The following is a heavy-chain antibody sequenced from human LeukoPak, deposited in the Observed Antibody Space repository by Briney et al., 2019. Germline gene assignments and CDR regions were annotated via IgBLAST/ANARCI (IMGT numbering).Heavy chain of an antibody. D-gene: IGHD5-18*01. V-gene: IGHV4-39*01. CDR2: IYYSGST. CDR3: AGNADTAMPKGAFDI. Sequence: PSETLSLTCTVSGGSISSSSYYWGWIRQPPGKGLEWIGSIYYSGSTYYNPSLKSRVTISVDTSKNQFSLKLSSVTAADTAVYYCAGNADTAMPKGAFDIWGQGTMVTVSS. CDR1: GGSISSSSYY. J-gene: IGHJ3*02.